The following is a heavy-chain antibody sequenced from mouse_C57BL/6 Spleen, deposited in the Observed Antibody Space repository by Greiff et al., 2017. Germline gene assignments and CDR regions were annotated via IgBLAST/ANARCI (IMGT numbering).Heavy chain of an antibody. J-gene: IGHJ2*01. V-gene: IGHV1-54*01. CDR1: GYAFTNYL. CDR3: ARSGYDYDKNYFDY. CDR2: INPGSGGN. Sequence: VLLQQSGAELVRPGTSVKVSCKASGYAFTNYLLAWVKQRPGQGVAWIGVINPGSGGNNYNEKFKGKATLTAEKSSSTAYMQLSSLTSEDSAVYFCARSGYDYDKNYFDYWGQGTTLTGSS. D-gene: IGHD2-4*01.